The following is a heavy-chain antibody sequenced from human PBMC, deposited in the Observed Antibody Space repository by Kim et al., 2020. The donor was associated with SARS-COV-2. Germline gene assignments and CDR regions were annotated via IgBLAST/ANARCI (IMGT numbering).Heavy chain of an antibody. CDR2: IKDDGSTT. Sequence: GGSLRLSCGASGFTISSLWMHWVRQAPGKGLVWVSRIKDDGSTTNYAASVKGRFTVSRDNAKNTLYLHMNSLRAEDAAVYYCASDRSAAFDIWGQGTMVTVSS. J-gene: IGHJ3*02. CDR3: ASDRSAAFDI. V-gene: IGHV3-74*01. CDR1: GFTISSLW. D-gene: IGHD3-3*01.